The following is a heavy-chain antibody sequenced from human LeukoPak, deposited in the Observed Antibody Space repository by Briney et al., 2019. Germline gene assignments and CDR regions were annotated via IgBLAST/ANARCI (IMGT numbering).Heavy chain of an antibody. V-gene: IGHV4-59*08. J-gene: IGHJ4*02. Sequence: SETLSLTCTVSGGSISGYYWSWIRQPPGKGLEWIGYIYYSGSTNYNPSLKSRVTISVDTSKNQFSLKLSSVTAADTAVYYCATLRYYYGSGSYYNPPLYYFDYWGQGTLVTVSS. CDR3: ATLRYYYGSGSYYNPPLYYFDY. CDR1: GGSISGYY. CDR2: IYYSGST. D-gene: IGHD3-10*01.